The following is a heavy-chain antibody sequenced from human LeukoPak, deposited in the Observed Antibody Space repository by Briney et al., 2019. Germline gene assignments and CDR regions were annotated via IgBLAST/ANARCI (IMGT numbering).Heavy chain of an antibody. D-gene: IGHD2-15*01. CDR2: ISYSGST. J-gene: IGHJ6*03. CDR1: GDSFSAYY. V-gene: IGHV4-34*01. CDR3: ARGYCSGGSCYSYYYYNYMDV. Sequence: SETLSLTCAVYGDSFSAYYWSWIRQPPGKGLEWIGSISYSGSTYYNPSLKSRVTISVDTSKNQFSLKLSSVTAADTAVYYCARGYCSGGSCYSYYYYNYMDVWGKGTTVTVSS.